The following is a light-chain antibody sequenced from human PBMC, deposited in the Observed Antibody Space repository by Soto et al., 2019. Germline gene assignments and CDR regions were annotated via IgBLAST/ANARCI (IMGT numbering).Light chain of an antibody. V-gene: IGLV2-14*01. CDR2: EVS. CDR1: SSDIGAYNY. J-gene: IGLJ1*01. CDR3: SSYTSSSTYV. Sequence: QSVLTQPASVSGSPGQSITISCTGTSSDIGAYNYVSWNQQHRGKAPKLMIYEVSNRPSGVSNRFSGSKSGNTASLTISGLQAEDEADYYCSSYTSSSTYVFGTGTKVTVL.